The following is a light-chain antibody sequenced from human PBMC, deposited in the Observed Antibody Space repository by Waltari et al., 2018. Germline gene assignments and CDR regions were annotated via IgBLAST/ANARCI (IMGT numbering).Light chain of an antibody. J-gene: IGLJ3*02. CDR1: NSHTGTND. V-gene: IGLV1-47*01. Sequence: QSVLTQPPSASGTPGQTVTIVCSGINSHTGTNDVHWYQQVPGTAPKLLIYRSGQRHSGVPDRFSGSKSGTSASLAISGLRSEDESDYYCAVWDDGLRGWVFGGGTKVTVL. CDR2: RSG. CDR3: AVWDDGLRGWV.